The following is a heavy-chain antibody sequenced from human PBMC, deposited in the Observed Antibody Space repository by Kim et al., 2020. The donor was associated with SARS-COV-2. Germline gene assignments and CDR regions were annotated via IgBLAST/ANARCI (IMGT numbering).Heavy chain of an antibody. J-gene: IGHJ4*02. CDR1: GFTFSDYY. CDR3: ARGRVAAAGNFDY. V-gene: IGHV3-11*01. Sequence: GGSLRLSCAASGFTFSDYYMSWIRQAPGKGLEWVSYISSRTGTIHYTDSVKGRFTISREDAKHSLSLQMNSLRVEDTAVYYCARGRVAAAGNFDYWDQGTLVTVSS. CDR2: ISSRTGTI. D-gene: IGHD6-13*01.